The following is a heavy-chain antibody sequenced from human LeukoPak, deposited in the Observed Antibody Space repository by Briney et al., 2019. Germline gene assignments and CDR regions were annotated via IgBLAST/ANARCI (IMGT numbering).Heavy chain of an antibody. Sequence: SETLSLTCTVSGGSISSYYWSWIRQPPGKGLEWIGYIYYSGSTNYNPSLKSRVTISVDTSKNQFSLKLSSVTAADTAVYYCARSDSVLRYFDWDYWGQGTLVTVSS. CDR3: ARSDSVLRYFDWDY. J-gene: IGHJ4*02. CDR1: GGSISSYY. V-gene: IGHV4-59*01. D-gene: IGHD3-9*01. CDR2: IYYSGST.